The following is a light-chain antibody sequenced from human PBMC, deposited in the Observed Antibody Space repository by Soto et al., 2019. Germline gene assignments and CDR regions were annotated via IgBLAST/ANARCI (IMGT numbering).Light chain of an antibody. Sequence: EIVLTQSPATLSLSPGERATLSCRASQSVRSNLAWYQHKPGHPPRLLIYDASIRATGIPGRFSGSGSETNFTLTISNLEPEDFVVYYCQQRYKWPWTFGQGAKVEIK. CDR1: QSVRSN. CDR3: QQRYKWPWT. J-gene: IGKJ1*01. CDR2: DAS. V-gene: IGKV3-11*01.